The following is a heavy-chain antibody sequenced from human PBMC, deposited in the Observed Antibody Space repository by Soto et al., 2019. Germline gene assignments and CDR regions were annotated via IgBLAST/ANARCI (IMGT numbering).Heavy chain of an antibody. D-gene: IGHD3-22*01. CDR3: ARFLLGPRILGYYYESSGYGDKNFHLYFVY. Sequence: GGSLRLSCAASGFTFSSYEMNWVRQAPGKGLEWVSYISSSGSTIYYADSVKGRFTISRDNAKNSLYLQMNSLRAEDTAVYYCARFLLGPRILGYYYESSGYGDKNFHLYFVYWGQATLVTVCS. CDR1: GFTFSSYE. J-gene: IGHJ4*02. CDR2: ISSSGSTI. V-gene: IGHV3-48*03.